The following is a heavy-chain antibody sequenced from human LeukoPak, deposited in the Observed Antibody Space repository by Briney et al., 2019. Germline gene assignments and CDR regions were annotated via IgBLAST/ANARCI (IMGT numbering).Heavy chain of an antibody. D-gene: IGHD5-18*01. V-gene: IGHV3-30*04. Sequence: GGSLRLSCAASGFTFSSYAMHGVRQAPGKGLEWVAVISYDGSNKYYADSVKGRFTISRDNSKNTLYLQMNSLRAEDTAVYYCARGQLWLRVDYWGQGTLVTVSS. CDR1: GFTFSSYA. CDR3: ARGQLWLRVDY. CDR2: ISYDGSNK. J-gene: IGHJ4*02.